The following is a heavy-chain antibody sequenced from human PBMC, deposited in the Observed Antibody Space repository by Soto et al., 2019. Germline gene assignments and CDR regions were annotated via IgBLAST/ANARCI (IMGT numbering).Heavy chain of an antibody. CDR1: GGSINSYC. J-gene: IGHJ4*02. V-gene: IGHV4-59*08. CDR2: IFDSGNA. CDR3: ARHRRTTVAKFYFDN. Sequence: QVQLQESGPGLVKPSETLSLTCTVSGGSINSYCWSWIRQPPGKGLEWIAYIFDSGNANYNPSFKSRVTISVDTSKNQFSLKLTSVTAADTAVYYCARHRRTTVAKFYFDNWGQGALVTVSS. D-gene: IGHD4-4*01.